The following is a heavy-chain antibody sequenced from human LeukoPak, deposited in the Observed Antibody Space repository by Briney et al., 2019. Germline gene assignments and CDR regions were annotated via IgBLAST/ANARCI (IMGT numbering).Heavy chain of an antibody. CDR3: ARSGFGGNVNFDY. D-gene: IGHD3-3*01. V-gene: IGHV1-8*01. Sequence: ASVKVSCKASGYTFTSYDINWVRPPAGQGLEWMGWMNPNSGDTGYAQRFQGRVTMTRDTSISTAYMEVSSLTSEDTAVYYCARSGFGGNVNFDYWGQGTLVTVSS. CDR2: MNPNSGDT. CDR1: GYTFTSYD. J-gene: IGHJ4*02.